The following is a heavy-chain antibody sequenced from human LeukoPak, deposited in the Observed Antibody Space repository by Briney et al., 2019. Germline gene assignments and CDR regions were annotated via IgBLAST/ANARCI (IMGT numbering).Heavy chain of an antibody. V-gene: IGHV3-53*04. J-gene: IGHJ3*02. CDR3: ARARGSHDALDI. CDR2: IYSGGIT. CDR1: GFSVSDNY. Sequence: GGSLRLSCAASGFSVSDNYMNWVRQAQGKGLEWVSMIYSGGITYYADSVRGRFALSRHNSETTHYLQMNSLRAEDTAVYYWARARGSHDALDIWGQGTMVTVSS. D-gene: IGHD5-12*01.